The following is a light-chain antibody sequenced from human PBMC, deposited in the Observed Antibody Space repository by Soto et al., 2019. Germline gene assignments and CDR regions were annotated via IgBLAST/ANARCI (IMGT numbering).Light chain of an antibody. Sequence: EIVLTQSPGTLSLSPGERATLSCRASQSVSSNYLAWYQQKPGQAPRVLIYVASSRATGIPDRFSGSGSGTDFTLTISRLEPEDFAVYYCQQYGSSPNTFGQGTRLEIK. CDR2: VAS. CDR1: QSVSSNY. J-gene: IGKJ5*01. CDR3: QQYGSSPNT. V-gene: IGKV3-20*01.